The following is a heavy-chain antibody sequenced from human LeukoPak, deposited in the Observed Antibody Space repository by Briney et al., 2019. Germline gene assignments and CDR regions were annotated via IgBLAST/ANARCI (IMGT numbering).Heavy chain of an antibody. V-gene: IGHV3-21*01. J-gene: IGHJ4*02. CDR3: ASSTSRAGGPGGHSFDY. D-gene: IGHD2-2*01. CDR1: AFIFSSYS. Sequence: NPGGSLRLSRAASAFIFSSYSMNWVSQDPGKGLEWVSSMRSSSSYIYYADSLKGRFTISRDNAKNSLYLQMNSLRAEDTAVYFCASSTSRAGGPGGHSFDYWGQGTLVTVSS. CDR2: MRSSSSYI.